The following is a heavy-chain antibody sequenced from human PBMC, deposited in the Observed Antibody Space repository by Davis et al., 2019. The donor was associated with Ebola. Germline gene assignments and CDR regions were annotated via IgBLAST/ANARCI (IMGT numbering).Heavy chain of an antibody. D-gene: IGHD5-12*01. CDR3: AKGTRGYSGYDYFDY. V-gene: IGHV3-43*02. CDR2: ISGDGGST. J-gene: IGHJ4*02. CDR1: GFTFDDYA. Sequence: GESLKISCAASGFTFDDYAMHWVRQAPGKGLEWVSLISGDGGSTYYADSVKGRFTISRDNAKNSLYLQMNSLRAEDTALYYCAKGTRGYSGYDYFDYWGQGTLVTVSS.